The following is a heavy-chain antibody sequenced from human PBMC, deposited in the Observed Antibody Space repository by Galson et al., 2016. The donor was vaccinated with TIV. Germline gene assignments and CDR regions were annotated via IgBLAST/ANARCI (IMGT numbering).Heavy chain of an antibody. CDR1: GYTSNTYA. Sequence: SVKVSCKASGYTSNTYAINWVRQATGQGLEWMGWMIANSGKRGYAQKFQGRLTFTRDDSRGTAYMELSSLRSEDTAVYYCASAGPSDCGDYLKFWGQGTLVTVSS. J-gene: IGHJ4*02. V-gene: IGHV1-8*02. D-gene: IGHD4-17*01. CDR2: MIANSGKR. CDR3: ASAGPSDCGDYLKF.